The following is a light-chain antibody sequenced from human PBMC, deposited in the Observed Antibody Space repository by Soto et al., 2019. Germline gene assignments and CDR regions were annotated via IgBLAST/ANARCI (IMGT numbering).Light chain of an antibody. CDR1: SSNIGSNY. CDR3: AAWDDSLSGHVV. V-gene: IGLV1-47*01. CDR2: RNN. J-gene: IGLJ2*01. Sequence: QSVLTQPPSASGTPGQRVTISCSGSSSNIGSNYVYWYQQLPGTAPKLLIYRNNQRPSGLPDRFSGSKSGTSASLAISGLRSEDEADYYCAAWDDSLSGHVVFGGGTKLTVL.